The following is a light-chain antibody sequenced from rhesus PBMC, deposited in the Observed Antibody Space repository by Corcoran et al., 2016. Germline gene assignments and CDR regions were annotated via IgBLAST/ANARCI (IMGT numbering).Light chain of an antibody. CDR3: QHGYGTPFT. Sequence: DIQMTQSPSSLSASVGDTVTITCRASQGISNNLAWYQQKRGKVPKLLIYYASTLQSGVPYRFSGSGAGTDFTLTISSLQPEDFATYYCQHGYGTPFTFGPGTKLDIK. CDR2: YAS. CDR1: QGISNN. J-gene: IGKJ3*01. V-gene: IGKV1S15*01.